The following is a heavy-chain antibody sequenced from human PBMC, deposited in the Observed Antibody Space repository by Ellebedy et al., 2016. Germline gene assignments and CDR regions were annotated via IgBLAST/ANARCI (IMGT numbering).Heavy chain of an antibody. Sequence: ASVKVSCKASGYTFTSYYMHWVRQAPGQGLEWMGIINPSGGSTSYAQKLQGRVTMTRDTSTSTVYMELSSLRSEDTAVYYCARQITGGSGSYYMDYWGQGTLVTVSS. D-gene: IGHD3-10*01. CDR3: ARQITGGSGSYYMDY. CDR1: GYTFTSYY. J-gene: IGHJ4*02. V-gene: IGHV1-46*04. CDR2: INPSGGST.